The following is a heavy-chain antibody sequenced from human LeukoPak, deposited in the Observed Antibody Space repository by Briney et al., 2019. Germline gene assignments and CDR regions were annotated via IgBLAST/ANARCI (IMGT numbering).Heavy chain of an antibody. CDR2: ISGDSYYI. D-gene: IGHD4/OR15-4a*01. CDR3: ARGSSVPTPRGLDF. CDR1: GFRLSTYS. V-gene: IGHV3-21*01. J-gene: IGHJ4*02. Sequence: PGGSLRLSCVASGFRLSTYSKNGVRQAPGRRPEWVSSISGDSYYIFYADSVKGRFTVSRDNAQNSLFLQMNSLKADDTAVYYCARGSSVPTPRGLDFWGQGTLVTVSS.